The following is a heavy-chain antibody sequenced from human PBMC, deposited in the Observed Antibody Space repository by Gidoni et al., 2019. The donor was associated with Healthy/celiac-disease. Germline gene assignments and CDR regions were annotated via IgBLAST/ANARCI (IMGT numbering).Heavy chain of an antibody. CDR3: ARDRGYDILTGDQPRADDY. V-gene: IGHV3-21*01. J-gene: IGHJ4*02. Sequence: EVQLVESGGGLVKPGGSLSFSWSALVFTSGTHGLNWVRQAPGKGLEGVSTISSRSSYRYYADSVTGRFTISRDNAKNTLYLQMNSLRAENTAVYYCARDRGYDILTGDQPRADDYWGQGTLVTVSS. CDR1: VFTSGTHG. CDR2: ISSRSSYR. D-gene: IGHD3-9*01.